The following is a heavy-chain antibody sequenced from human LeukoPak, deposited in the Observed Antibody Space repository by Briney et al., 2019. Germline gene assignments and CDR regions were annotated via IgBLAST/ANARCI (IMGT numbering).Heavy chain of an antibody. D-gene: IGHD3-10*01. V-gene: IGHV1-2*02. Sequence: GASVKVSCKASGYTFTGYYMHWVRQAPGQGLEWMGWINPNSGATNYAQKFQGRVTMTRDTSISTAYMELSRLRSDDTAVYYCARDVSGGVLLWFGDWGQGTLVTVSS. J-gene: IGHJ4*02. CDR1: GYTFTGYY. CDR3: ARDVSGGVLLWFGD. CDR2: INPNSGAT.